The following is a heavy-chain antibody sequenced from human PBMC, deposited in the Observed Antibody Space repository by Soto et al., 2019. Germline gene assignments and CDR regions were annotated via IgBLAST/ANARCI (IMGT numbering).Heavy chain of an antibody. D-gene: IGHD6-19*01. CDR1: GFTFSSYA. J-gene: IGHJ6*02. CDR2: ISGSGGST. V-gene: IGHV3-23*01. Sequence: GGSLRLSCAASGFTFSSYAMSWVRQAPGKGLEWVSAISGSGGSTYYADSVKGRFTISRDNSKNTLYLQMNSLRAEDTAVYYCAKVGYSSGWGATDYYGMDVWGQGTTVTVSS. CDR3: AKVGYSSGWGATDYYGMDV.